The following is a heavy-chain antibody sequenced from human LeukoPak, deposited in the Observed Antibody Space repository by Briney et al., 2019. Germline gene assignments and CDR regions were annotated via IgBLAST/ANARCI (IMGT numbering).Heavy chain of an antibody. Sequence: PGGSLRLSCAASGFTFSSYGMHWVRQAPGKGLEWVAFIRNDGSDKYYADSVKGRFTISRDYSKNTLYLQMNSLRAEDTAVYYCARDRDLFDYWGQGTLVTVSS. CDR3: ARDRDLFDY. V-gene: IGHV3-30*02. J-gene: IGHJ4*02. CDR2: IRNDGSDK. CDR1: GFTFSSYG. D-gene: IGHD2-21*02.